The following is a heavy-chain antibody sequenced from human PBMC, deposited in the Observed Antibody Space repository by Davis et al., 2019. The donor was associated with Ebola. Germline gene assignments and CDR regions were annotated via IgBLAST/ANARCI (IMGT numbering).Heavy chain of an antibody. CDR1: GGSISSYY. J-gene: IGHJ4*02. V-gene: IGHV4-59*08. CDR2: IYYSGST. D-gene: IGHD6-13*01. Sequence: SETLSLTCTVSGGSISSYYWSWIRQPPGKGLEWIGYIYYSGSTNYNPSLKCRVTLSVDTSKNQFSLKLSSVAAADTALYYCARLISTYSSTWWDYWGQGTLVTVSS. CDR3: ARLISTYSSTWWDY.